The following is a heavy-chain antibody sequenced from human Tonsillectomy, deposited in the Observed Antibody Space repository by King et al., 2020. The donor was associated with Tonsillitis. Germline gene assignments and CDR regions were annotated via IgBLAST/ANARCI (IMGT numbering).Heavy chain of an antibody. J-gene: IGHJ3*02. CDR2: IDRDGGTT. Sequence: VQLVESGGVVVQPGGSLRLSCAASGSTFDDYTMHWVRQAPGKGLEWVSLIDRDGGTTYYGDSVKGRFTISRDNSKNSLYLQMNSLRTEDTALYYCAKGIVRTIPWAFDIWGQGTMVTVSS. CDR1: GSTFDDYT. CDR3: AKGIVRTIPWAFDI. D-gene: IGHD1-26*01. V-gene: IGHV3-43*01.